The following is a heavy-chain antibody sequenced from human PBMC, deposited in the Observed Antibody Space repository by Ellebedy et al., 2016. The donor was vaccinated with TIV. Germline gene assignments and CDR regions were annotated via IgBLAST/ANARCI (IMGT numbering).Heavy chain of an antibody. CDR2: FYNSVNT. CDR1: GGSISSYY. D-gene: IGHD3-10*01. Sequence: MPSETLSLTCTVSGGSISSYYWSWIRQPPGKGLEWIGYFYNSVNTIYNPSLTSRVSMSLDTSKNQVSLKLRSVTAEDTAVYYCARFFESGSTGDYWGQGTLVTVSS. CDR3: ARFFESGSTGDY. J-gene: IGHJ4*02. V-gene: IGHV4-59*08.